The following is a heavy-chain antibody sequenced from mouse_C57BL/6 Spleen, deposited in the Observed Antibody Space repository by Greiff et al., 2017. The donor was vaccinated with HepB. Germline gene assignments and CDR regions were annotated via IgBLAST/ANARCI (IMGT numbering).Heavy chain of an antibody. V-gene: IGHV7-3*01. D-gene: IGHD1-1*01. J-gene: IGHJ1*03. CDR2: IRNKANGYTT. CDR3: ARYPSPYYYGSSYGYFDV. CDR1: GFTFTDYY. Sequence: EVQLVESGGGLVQPGGSLSLSCAASGFTFTDYYMSWVRQPPGKALEWLGFIRNKANGYTTEYSASVKGRFTISRDNSQSILYLQMNALRAEDSATYYCARYPSPYYYGSSYGYFDVWGTGTTVTVSS.